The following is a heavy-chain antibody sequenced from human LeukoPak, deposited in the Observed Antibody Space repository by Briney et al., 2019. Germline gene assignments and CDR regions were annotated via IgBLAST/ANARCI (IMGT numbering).Heavy chain of an antibody. Sequence: ASLKVSCKAYGYTFTGYYMHWVRQAPGQGLEWMGWINCNSGGTNYAQKFQGRVTMTRDTSINTAYMEVSRLRSDDTAVYYCARIGGSGYTYGTFDYWGQGTLVTVSS. J-gene: IGHJ4*02. CDR2: INCNSGGT. CDR3: ARIGGSGYTYGTFDY. CDR1: GYTFTGYY. V-gene: IGHV1-2*02. D-gene: IGHD5-18*01.